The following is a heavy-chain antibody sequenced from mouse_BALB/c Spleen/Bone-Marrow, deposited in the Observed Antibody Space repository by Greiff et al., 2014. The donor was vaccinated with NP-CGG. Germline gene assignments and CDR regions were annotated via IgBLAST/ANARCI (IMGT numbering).Heavy chain of an antibody. V-gene: IGHV1S81*02. Sequence: QVQLKESGAELLKPGTSVKLSCKASGYTFTRYWMHWVKQRPGQGLEWIGELNPSNGHTNYNGKFKNKATVTVDKSSSTAYMQLSSLTSEDSAVYYCARMITTQGFDYWGQGTTLTVSS. D-gene: IGHD2-4*01. J-gene: IGHJ2*01. CDR3: ARMITTQGFDY. CDR2: LNPSNGHT. CDR1: GYTFTRYW.